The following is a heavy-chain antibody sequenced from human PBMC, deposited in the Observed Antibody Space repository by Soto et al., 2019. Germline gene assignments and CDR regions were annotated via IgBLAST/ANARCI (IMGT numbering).Heavy chain of an antibody. J-gene: IGHJ4*02. CDR1: GYTFTGYY. CDR2: INPNSGGT. D-gene: IGHD3-3*01. V-gene: IGHV1-2*04. Sequence: ASVKVSCKASGYTFTGYYMHWVRQAPGQGLEWMGWINPNSGGTNYAQKFQGWVTMTRDASISTAYMELSRLRSDDTAVYYCAREAEDYDLWIGYAFSVYYFDYWGQGTLVTVSS. CDR3: AREAEDYDLWIGYAFSVYYFDY.